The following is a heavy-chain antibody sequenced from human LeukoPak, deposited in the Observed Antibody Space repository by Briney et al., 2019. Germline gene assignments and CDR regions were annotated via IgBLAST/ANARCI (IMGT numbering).Heavy chain of an antibody. CDR3: ARVSDYGDYGILYYFDY. CDR1: GFTFSGYN. V-gene: IGHV3-21*01. D-gene: IGHD4-17*01. CDR2: ISSSSSYI. Sequence: PGGSLRLSCAASGFTFSGYNMNWVCQAPGKGLEWVSSISSSSSYIYYADSVKGRFTISRDNAKNSLYLQMNSLRAEDTAVYYCARVSDYGDYGILYYFDYWGQGTLVTVSS. J-gene: IGHJ4*02.